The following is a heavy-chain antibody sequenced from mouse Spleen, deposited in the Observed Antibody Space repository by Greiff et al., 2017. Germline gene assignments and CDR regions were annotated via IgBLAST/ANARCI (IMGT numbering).Heavy chain of an antibody. D-gene: IGHD4-1*02. CDR3: ARRPNWDGGAMDY. V-gene: IGHV3-3*01. Sequence: VQLKQSGPSLVRPSQTLSLTCTVTGFSINSDCYWIWIRQFPGNKLEYIGYTFYSGITYYNPSLESRTYITRDTSKNQFSLKLSSVTTEDTATYYCARRPNWDGGAMDYWGQGTSVTVSS. J-gene: IGHJ4*01. CDR1: GFSINSDCY. CDR2: TFYSGIT.